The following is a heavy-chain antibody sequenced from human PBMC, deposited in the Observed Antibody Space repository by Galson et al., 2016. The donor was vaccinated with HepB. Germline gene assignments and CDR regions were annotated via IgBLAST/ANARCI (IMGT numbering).Heavy chain of an antibody. CDR3: ARQRGDGTNSYWWDLFDP. Sequence: SLRLSCAASGFTFSNYGMHWVRQAPGKGLEWVAVFSYDGSNKYCADSVKGRFTISRDNAENSLYLQMYSLRVDDTAVYYCARQRGDGTNSYWWDLFDPWGQGTLVTVSS. D-gene: IGHD2-8*02. J-gene: IGHJ5*02. V-gene: IGHV3-30*03. CDR1: GFTFSNYG. CDR2: FSYDGSNK.